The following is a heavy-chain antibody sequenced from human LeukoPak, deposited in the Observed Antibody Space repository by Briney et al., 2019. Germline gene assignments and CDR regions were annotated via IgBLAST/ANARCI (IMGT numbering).Heavy chain of an antibody. Sequence: PGGSLRLSCAAPGFTFSSYGMHWVRQAPGKGLEWVAFIRYDGSNKYYADSVKGRFTISRDNAKNSLYLQMNSLRAEDTAVYYCARAIAVSTANFDYWGQGTLVTVSS. V-gene: IGHV3-30*02. D-gene: IGHD2-15*01. J-gene: IGHJ4*02. CDR2: IRYDGSNK. CDR3: ARAIAVSTANFDY. CDR1: GFTFSSYG.